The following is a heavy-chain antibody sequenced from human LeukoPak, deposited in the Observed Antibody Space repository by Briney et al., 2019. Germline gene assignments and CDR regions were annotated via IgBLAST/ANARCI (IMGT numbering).Heavy chain of an antibody. V-gene: IGHV3-11*01. Sequence: GGSLRLSCAASGFTFSDYYMSWIRQAPGKGLEWISYISGSGSTKYYADSVKGRFTISRDNAKNSLYLQMNSLRAEDTAVYYCARVPSLGYGGSYFDYWGQGTLVTVSS. CDR1: GFTFSDYY. J-gene: IGHJ4*02. CDR2: ISGSGSTK. CDR3: ARVPSLGYGGSYFDY. D-gene: IGHD5-18*01.